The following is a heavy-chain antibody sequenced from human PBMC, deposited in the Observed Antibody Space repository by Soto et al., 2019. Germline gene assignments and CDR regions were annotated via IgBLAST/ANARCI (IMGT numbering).Heavy chain of an antibody. Sequence: SETLSLTCTVSGGSISSSSYYWGWIRQPPGKGLEWIGYIYHSGSTYYNPSLKSRVNISVDRSKNQFSLKLSSVTAADTAVYYCAAGGGLPRYYWGQGTLVTVSS. D-gene: IGHD5-12*01. V-gene: IGHV4-39*07. CDR2: IYHSGST. CDR3: AAGGGLPRYY. CDR1: GGSISSSSYY. J-gene: IGHJ4*02.